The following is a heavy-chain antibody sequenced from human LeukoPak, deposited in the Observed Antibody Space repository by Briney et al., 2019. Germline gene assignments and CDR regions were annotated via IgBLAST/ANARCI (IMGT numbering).Heavy chain of an antibody. V-gene: IGHV1-18*01. Sequence: ASVKVSCKASGYTFTNYGLTWVRQAPGQGLEWMGWISAYNGNTNYAQKLQGRVTMTTDTSTSTAYMELRSLRSDDTAVYYCARVLFSYVPRPMAVTHFDYWGQGTLVTVSS. CDR3: ARVLFSYVPRPMAVTHFDY. D-gene: IGHD3-16*01. CDR2: ISAYNGNT. J-gene: IGHJ4*02. CDR1: GYTFTNYG.